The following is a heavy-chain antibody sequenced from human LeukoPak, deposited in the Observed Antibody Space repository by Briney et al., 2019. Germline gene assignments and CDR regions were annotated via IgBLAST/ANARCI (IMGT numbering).Heavy chain of an antibody. D-gene: IGHD3-10*01. J-gene: IGHJ4*02. CDR3: VTRVRSTGDY. CDR2: IKTKPGGGTT. Sequence: PGGSLRLSCEASGFTFSNVWMNWVRQAPGEGLEWIGRIKTKPGGGTTEYIAPVKGRFTISRDDSNNTVYLQMNSLQTEDTALYYCVTRVRSTGDYWGQGTLVTVSS. V-gene: IGHV3-15*01. CDR1: GFTFSNVW.